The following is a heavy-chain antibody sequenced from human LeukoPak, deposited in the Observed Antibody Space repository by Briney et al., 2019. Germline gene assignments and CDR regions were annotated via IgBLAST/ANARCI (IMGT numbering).Heavy chain of an antibody. Sequence: GGSLRLSCAASGFTFSSYSMNWVRQAPGKGLEWVSSISRSSSYIYYADSVKGRFTISRENAKNSLYLQMNSLRAEDTAVYYCARDIYGSSHYYYYGMDVWGQGTTVTVSS. CDR2: ISRSSSYI. J-gene: IGHJ6*02. D-gene: IGHD2/OR15-2a*01. CDR1: GFTFSSYS. V-gene: IGHV3-21*01. CDR3: ARDIYGSSHYYYYGMDV.